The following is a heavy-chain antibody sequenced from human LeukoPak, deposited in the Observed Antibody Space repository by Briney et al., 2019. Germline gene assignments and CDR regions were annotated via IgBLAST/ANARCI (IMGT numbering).Heavy chain of an antibody. CDR1: GGSISSGDYY. CDR2: IHYSRST. V-gene: IGHV4-30-4*08. D-gene: IGHD6-13*01. J-gene: IGHJ4*02. Sequence: SETLSLTCTVSGGSISSGDYYWNWIRQPPGKGLEWIGYIHYSRSTYYNPSLKSRVTISVDTSKNQFSLKLSSVTAADTAVYFCTSRRPIAAAEVWGQGTLLTVSS. CDR3: TSRRPIAAAEV.